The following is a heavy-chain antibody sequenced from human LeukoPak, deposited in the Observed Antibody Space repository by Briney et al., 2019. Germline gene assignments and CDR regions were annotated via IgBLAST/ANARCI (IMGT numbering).Heavy chain of an antibody. Sequence: PGGSLRLSCAVSGFTFSSDWMHWVRHTPGKELEWVARINSDGRTTVYADSVRGRFAISRDNAKNTLYLQMNSLRAEDTAVYYCTSDSPDYGMDVWGQGTTVIVSS. V-gene: IGHV3-74*01. J-gene: IGHJ6*02. CDR2: INSDGRTT. CDR3: TSDSPDYGMDV. CDR1: GFTFSSDW.